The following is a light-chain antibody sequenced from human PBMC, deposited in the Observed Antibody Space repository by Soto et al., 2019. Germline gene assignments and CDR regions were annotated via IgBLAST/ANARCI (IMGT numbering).Light chain of an antibody. CDR2: DAS. V-gene: IGKV3-11*01. CDR3: QQRSDWPRA. CDR1: QNVGSY. Sequence: EIVLTQSPATLSLSPGERATLSCRASQNVGSYLVWYQQKPGQAPRLLIYDASKRATGIPERFSGSGSGTDFTLTISSLEPEDFVVYYCQQRSDWPRAFGGGTKVEMK. J-gene: IGKJ4*01.